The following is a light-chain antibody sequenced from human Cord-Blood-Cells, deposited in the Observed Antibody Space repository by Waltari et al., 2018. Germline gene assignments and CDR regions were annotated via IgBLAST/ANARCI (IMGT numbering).Light chain of an antibody. CDR1: QRISSS. CDR2: AAS. Sequence: DIQMTQSPSSLSASVGDRVTITCRASQRISSSLNWYQQKPVKAPKLLIYAASSLQSGVPSRFSGSGSGTDFTLTINSLQPEDFATYYCQQSYSTLTFGGGTKVEIK. V-gene: IGKV1-39*01. CDR3: QQSYSTLT. J-gene: IGKJ4*01.